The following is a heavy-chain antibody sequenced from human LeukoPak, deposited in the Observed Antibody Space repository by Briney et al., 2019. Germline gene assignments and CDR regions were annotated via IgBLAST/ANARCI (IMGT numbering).Heavy chain of an antibody. J-gene: IGHJ4*02. CDR3: ARALGYCSSTSCDDY. D-gene: IGHD2-2*01. CDR1: GYTFTGYY. V-gene: IGHV1-2*02. Sequence: ASVKVSCKASGYTFTGYYMHWVRQAPGQGLEWMGWINPNSGGTNYAQKFQGRVTMTRDTSTSTVYMELSSLRSEDTAVYYCARALGYCSSTSCDDYWGQGTLVTVSS. CDR2: INPNSGGT.